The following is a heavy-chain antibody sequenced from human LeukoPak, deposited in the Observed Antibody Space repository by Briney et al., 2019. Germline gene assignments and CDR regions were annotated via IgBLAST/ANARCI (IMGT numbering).Heavy chain of an antibody. V-gene: IGHV3-23*01. J-gene: IGHJ4*02. CDR2: ISSRGDDT. CDR3: AKHRRSTLVTAYFDS. Sequence: GRSLRLSCTASGFTFSTLAMSWVRQAPGKGLEWVSSISSRGDDTTYADSVKGRFPISRDNSKNTLYLQLNSLRVDDAAIYYCAKHRRSTLVTAYFDSWGQGTLVTVSS. D-gene: IGHD2-21*02. CDR1: GFTFSTLA.